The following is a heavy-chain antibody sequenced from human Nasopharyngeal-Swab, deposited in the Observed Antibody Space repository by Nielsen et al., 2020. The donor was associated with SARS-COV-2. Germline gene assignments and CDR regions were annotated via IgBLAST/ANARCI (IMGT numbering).Heavy chain of an antibody. CDR2: MYTSGST. CDR3: ARGQATGLVVVTSSGYFDL. J-gene: IGHJ2*01. V-gene: IGHV4-4*07. Sequence: SETLSLTCTVSGGSISNYYWSWIRQPAGKGLEWIGRMYTSGSTTYNPSLKSRVTISVDTSKNQLSLKLSSVTAADTAVYYCARGQATGLVVVTSSGYFDLWGRGTLVTVSS. D-gene: IGHD2-21*02. CDR1: GGSISNYY.